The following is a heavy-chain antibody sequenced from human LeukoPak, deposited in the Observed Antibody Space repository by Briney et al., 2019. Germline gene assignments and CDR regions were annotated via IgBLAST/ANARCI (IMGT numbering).Heavy chain of an antibody. J-gene: IGHJ4*02. CDR1: GGSISRYY. V-gene: IGHV4-4*07. Sequence: SETLSLTCIVSGGSISRYYWSWIRQPAGKGLEWIGRIYTSGSTNYNPSLKSRVTISVDKSKNQFSLKLSSVTAADTAVYYCARVGQDSSGYYRIFDYWGQGTLVTVSS. D-gene: IGHD3-22*01. CDR3: ARVGQDSSGYYRIFDY. CDR2: IYTSGST.